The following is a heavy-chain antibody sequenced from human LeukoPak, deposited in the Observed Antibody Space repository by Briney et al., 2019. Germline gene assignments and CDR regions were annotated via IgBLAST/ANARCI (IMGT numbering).Heavy chain of an antibody. D-gene: IGHD1/OR15-1a*01. J-gene: IGHJ1*01. V-gene: IGHV3-7*01. CDR2: LSPDGSHR. CDR1: GLTLSDYW. CDR3: AGWSVGNNP. Sequence: GGSLRLSCAASGLTLSDYWMNWVRLGPGKGPEWVANLSPDGSHRKYVDSVKGRFTVPRDNAKKSLYLQMNGLEAEDTGVYYCAGWSVGNNPWGQGTLVTVSS.